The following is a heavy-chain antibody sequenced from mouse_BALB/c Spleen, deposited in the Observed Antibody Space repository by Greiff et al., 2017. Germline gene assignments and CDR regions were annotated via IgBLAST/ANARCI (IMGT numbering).Heavy chain of an antibody. V-gene: IGHV5-6*01. CDR3: ARQYYYGSIDY. Sequence: EVQRVESGGDLVKPGGSLKLSCAASGFTFSSYGMSWVRQTPDKRLEWVATISSGGSYTYYPDSVKGRFTISRDNAKNTLYLQMSSLKSEDTAMYYCARQYYYGSIDYWGQGTTLTVAS. D-gene: IGHD1-1*01. CDR2: ISSGGSYT. J-gene: IGHJ2*01. CDR1: GFTFSSYG.